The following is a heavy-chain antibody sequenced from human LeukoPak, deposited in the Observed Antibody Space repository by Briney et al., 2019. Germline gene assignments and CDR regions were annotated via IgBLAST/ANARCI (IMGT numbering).Heavy chain of an antibody. D-gene: IGHD2-2*01. CDR2: IYHSGST. V-gene: IGHV4-4*02. CDR3: ARAHCSSTSCYCFDN. CDR1: GGSISSSNW. Sequence: SETLSLTCAVSGGSISSSNWWSWVRQPPGKGLEWIGEIYHSGSTNYNPSLKSRVTISVDKSKNQFSLKLSSVTAADTAVYYCARAHCSSTSCYCFDNWGQGTLVTVSS. J-gene: IGHJ4*02.